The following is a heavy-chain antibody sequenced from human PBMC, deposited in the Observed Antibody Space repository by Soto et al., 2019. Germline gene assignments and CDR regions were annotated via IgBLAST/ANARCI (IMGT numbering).Heavy chain of an antibody. CDR1: GFTFSSFG. V-gene: IGHV3-30*03. CDR2: ISYDGSTK. CDR3: ARSTSSTLNYYYGMDV. J-gene: IGHJ6*02. D-gene: IGHD6-6*01. Sequence: VGSLRLSCAASGFTFSSFGMHWVRQAPGKGLEWVAVISYDGSTKLYTDSVKGRFTIARDNSKNILYLQMNSLTIEDTAVFNCARSTSSTLNYYYGMDVWGQGTTVTVSS.